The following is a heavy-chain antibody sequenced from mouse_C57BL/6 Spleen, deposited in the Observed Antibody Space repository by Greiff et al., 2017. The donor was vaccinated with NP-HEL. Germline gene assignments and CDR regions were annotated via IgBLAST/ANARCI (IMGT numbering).Heavy chain of an antibody. V-gene: IGHV1-69*01. CDR3: ARLDYGSTYWYFDV. CDR2: IDPSDSYT. J-gene: IGHJ1*03. D-gene: IGHD1-1*01. CDR1: GYTFTSYW. Sequence: QVQLKQPGAELVMPGASVKLSCKASGYTFTSYWMHWVKQRPGQGLEWIGEIDPSDSYTNYNQKFKGKSTLTVDKSSSPAYMQLSSLTSEDSAVYYCARLDYGSTYWYFDVWGTGTTVTVSS.